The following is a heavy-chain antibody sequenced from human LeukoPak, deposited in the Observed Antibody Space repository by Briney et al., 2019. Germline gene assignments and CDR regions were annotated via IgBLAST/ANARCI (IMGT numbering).Heavy chain of an antibody. J-gene: IGHJ4*02. CDR1: GGSISSGGYY. V-gene: IGHV4-31*03. D-gene: IGHD1-1*01. Sequence: SETLSLTCTVSGGSISSGGYYWSWIRQHPGKGLEWIGYIYYSGSTYYNPSLKSRVTISVDTSKNQFSLKLSSVTAAGTAVYYCARVSRRAGGTWGQGTLVTVSS. CDR3: ARVSRRAGGT. CDR2: IYYSGST.